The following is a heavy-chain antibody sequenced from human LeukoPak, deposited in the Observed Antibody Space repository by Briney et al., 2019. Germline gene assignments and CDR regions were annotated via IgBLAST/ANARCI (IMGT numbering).Heavy chain of an antibody. CDR1: GFTFSSYG. J-gene: IGHJ6*03. Sequence: GGSLRLSCAASGFTFSSYGMHWVRQAPGKGLEWVAFIRYDGSNKYYADSVKGRFTISRDNSKNTLYLQMNSLRAEDTALYYCAKGSKALLFTRDYYMDVWGKGTTVTISS. V-gene: IGHV3-30*02. D-gene: IGHD2/OR15-2a*01. CDR3: AKGSKALLFTRDYYMDV. CDR2: IRYDGSNK.